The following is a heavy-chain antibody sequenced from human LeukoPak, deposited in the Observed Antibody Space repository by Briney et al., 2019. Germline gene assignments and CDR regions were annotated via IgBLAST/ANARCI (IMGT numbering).Heavy chain of an antibody. CDR3: AIRYGSGEKYYYYYYMDV. Sequence: GASVKVSCKASGYTFTSYDINWVRQATGQGLEWMGWMNPNSGNIGYAQKFQSRVTMTRNTSISTAYMELSSLRSEDTAVYYCAIRYGSGEKYYYYYYMDVWGKGTTVTVSS. D-gene: IGHD3-10*01. CDR1: GYTFTSYD. J-gene: IGHJ6*03. V-gene: IGHV1-8*01. CDR2: MNPNSGNI.